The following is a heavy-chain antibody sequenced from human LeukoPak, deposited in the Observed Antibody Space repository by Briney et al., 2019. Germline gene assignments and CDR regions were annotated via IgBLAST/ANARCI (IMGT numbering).Heavy chain of an antibody. D-gene: IGHD2-15*01. J-gene: IGHJ4*02. Sequence: ASVKVSCKASGYTLTELSMHWVRQAPGKGLEWMGGFDPEDGETIYAQKFQGRVTMTEDTSTDTAYMELSSLRSEDTAVYYCATDSTALVVADTRTFDYWGQGTLVTVSS. V-gene: IGHV1-24*01. CDR1: GYTLTELS. CDR3: ATDSTALVVADTRTFDY. CDR2: FDPEDGET.